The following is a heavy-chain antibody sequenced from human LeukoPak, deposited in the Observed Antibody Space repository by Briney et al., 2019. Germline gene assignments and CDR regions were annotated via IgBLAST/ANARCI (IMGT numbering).Heavy chain of an antibody. Sequence: ASVKVSCKASGYTFTSYDINWVRQATGQGLEWMGWMNPISGNTGYAQKFQGRVTMTRNTSISTAYMELSSLRSEDTAVYYCARGTRARYCGGDCRHYFDYWGQGTLVTVSS. D-gene: IGHD2-21*02. CDR2: MNPISGNT. CDR1: GYTFTSYD. CDR3: ARGTRARYCGGDCRHYFDY. J-gene: IGHJ4*02. V-gene: IGHV1-8*01.